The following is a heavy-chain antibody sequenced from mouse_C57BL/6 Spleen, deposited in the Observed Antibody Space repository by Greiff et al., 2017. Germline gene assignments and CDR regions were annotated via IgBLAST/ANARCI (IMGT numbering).Heavy chain of an antibody. CDR1: GYTFTSYW. CDR3: ASTTGGYFDV. CDR2: IYPGSGST. Sequence: VQLQQPGAELVKPGASVKMSCKASGYTFTSYWITWVKQRPGQGLAWIGDIYPGSGSTNYNEKFKSKATLTVDTSSSTAYMRLRSLTSEDSAVYYCASTTGGYFDVWGTGTTVTVSS. D-gene: IGHD1-1*01. J-gene: IGHJ1*03. V-gene: IGHV1-55*01.